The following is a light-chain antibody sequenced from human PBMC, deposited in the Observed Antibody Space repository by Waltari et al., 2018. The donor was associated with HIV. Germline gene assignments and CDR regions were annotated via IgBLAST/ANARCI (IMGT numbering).Light chain of an antibody. CDR3: QTWASGVVV. CDR1: SGHSNYA. Sequence: QLVLTQSPSASASLGASVKLTCTLSSGHSNYAIAWHRRLPEKGPRYMMKVNDDGSPAKGDGIPDRFSGSSSEAERYRTIASVHSEDEADYYCQTWASGVVVFGGGTKLTVL. J-gene: IGLJ2*01. V-gene: IGLV4-69*01. CDR2: VNDDGSP.